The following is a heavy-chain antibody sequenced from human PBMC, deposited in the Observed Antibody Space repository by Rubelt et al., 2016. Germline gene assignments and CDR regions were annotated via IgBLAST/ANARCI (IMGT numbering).Heavy chain of an antibody. CDR3: ARQPPDTAAFDY. CDR2: THDSGET. V-gene: IGHV4-59*08. CDR1: GGSINSYY. D-gene: IGHD2-21*02. J-gene: IGHJ4*02. Sequence: QVQLQESGPGLAKPSETLSLTCTVSGGSINSYYWSWIRQPPGKGLEWLAYTHDSGETKYNPSPQSRPTISVNTSKNQLSLKLSSVTAADTAVYHCARQPPDTAAFDYWGQGVLVTVSS.